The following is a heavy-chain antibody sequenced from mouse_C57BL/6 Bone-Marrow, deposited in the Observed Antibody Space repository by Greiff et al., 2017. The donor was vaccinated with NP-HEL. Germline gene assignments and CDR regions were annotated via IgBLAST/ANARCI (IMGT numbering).Heavy chain of an antibody. CDR2: IHPNSGST. J-gene: IGHJ3*01. Sequence: VQLQQPGAELVKPGASVKLSCKASGYTFTSYWMPWVKQRPGQGLEWIGMIHPNSGSTNYNEKFKSKATLTVDKSSSTAYMQLSSLTSEYSAVYYCARWGTAWFAYWGQGTLVTVSA. CDR3: ARWGTAWFAY. CDR1: GYTFTSYW. V-gene: IGHV1-64*01. D-gene: IGHD2-14*01.